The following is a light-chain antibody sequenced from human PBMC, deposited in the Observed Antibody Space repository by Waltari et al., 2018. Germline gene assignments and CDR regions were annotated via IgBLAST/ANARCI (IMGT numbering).Light chain of an antibody. CDR3: QQYYSYPRT. V-gene: IGKV1-8*01. CDR1: QGISTY. Sequence: AIRMTQSPSSLSASTGDRVTLTCRASQGISTYLAWYQQKPGEAPKLLMYSASTLQSGVPSRFSGSGSGTDFTLTISCLQSEDFATYYCQQYYSYPRTFGPGTKVEV. J-gene: IGKJ1*01. CDR2: SAS.